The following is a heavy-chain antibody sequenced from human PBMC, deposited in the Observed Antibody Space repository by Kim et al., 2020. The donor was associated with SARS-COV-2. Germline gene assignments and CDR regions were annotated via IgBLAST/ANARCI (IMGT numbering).Heavy chain of an antibody. D-gene: IGHD3-10*01. Sequence: SETLSLTCTVSGYSISSGYHWGWIRQPPGKGLEWIGSIYHSGSTYYNPSLKSRVTISVDTSKNQFSLKLSSVTAADTAVYYCASERITMVRGGRVNSDYWGQGTLVTVSS. CDR1: GYSISSGYH. CDR2: IYHSGST. CDR3: ASERITMVRGGRVNSDY. J-gene: IGHJ4*02. V-gene: IGHV4-38-2*02.